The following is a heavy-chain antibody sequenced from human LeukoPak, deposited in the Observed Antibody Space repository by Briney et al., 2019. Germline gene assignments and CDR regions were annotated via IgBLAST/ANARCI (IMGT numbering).Heavy chain of an antibody. CDR1: VDSINSCY. Sequence: SETLSLTCSVSVDSINSCYWTWIRQPPGKGLEWIGYFYDSGSTNYNPSLKSRVTISVDTSKNLLSLKLASVTAADTAVYYCARVRRTYFDYWGQGTLVAVSS. CDR3: ARVRRTYFDY. CDR2: FYDSGST. V-gene: IGHV4-59*01. J-gene: IGHJ4*02.